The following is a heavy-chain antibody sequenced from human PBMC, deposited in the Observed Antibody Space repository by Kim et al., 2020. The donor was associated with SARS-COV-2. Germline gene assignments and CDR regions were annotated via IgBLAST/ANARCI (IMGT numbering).Heavy chain of an antibody. Sequence: SVKVSCKASRGTFSSYAISWVRQAPGQGLEWMGGIIPIFGTANYAQKFQGRVTITADESTSTAYMELSSLRSEDTAVYYCARGNILTGYYPQHFDYWGQGTLVTVSS. V-gene: IGHV1-69*13. J-gene: IGHJ4*02. D-gene: IGHD3-9*01. CDR1: RGTFSSYA. CDR3: ARGNILTGYYPQHFDY. CDR2: IIPIFGTA.